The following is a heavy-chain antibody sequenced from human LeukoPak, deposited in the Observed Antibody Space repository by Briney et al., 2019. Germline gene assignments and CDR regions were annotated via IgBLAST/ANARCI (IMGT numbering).Heavy chain of an antibody. CDR3: ARDSIAAAGDFDY. Sequence: GRSLRLSCAASGFTFSSYGMHWDRQAPGKGLEWVAVIWYDGSNKYYADSVKGRFTISRDNSKNTLYLQMNSLRAEDTAVYYCARDSIAAAGDFDYWGQGTLVTVSS. CDR2: IWYDGSNK. CDR1: GFTFSSYG. J-gene: IGHJ4*02. V-gene: IGHV3-33*01. D-gene: IGHD6-13*01.